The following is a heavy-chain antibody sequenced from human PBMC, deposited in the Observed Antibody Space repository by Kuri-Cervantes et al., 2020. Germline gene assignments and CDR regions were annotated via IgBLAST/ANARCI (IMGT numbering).Heavy chain of an antibody. CDR3: ARHIVATTHFDY. CDR2: INPNSGGT. D-gene: IGHD5-12*01. Sequence: ASVKVSCKASGGTFSSYAISWVRQAPGQGLEWMGWINPNSGGTNYAQKFQGWVTMTRDTSISTAYMELSRLRSDDTAVYYCARHIVATTHFDYWGQGTLVTVSS. CDR1: GGTFSSYA. J-gene: IGHJ4*02. V-gene: IGHV1-2*04.